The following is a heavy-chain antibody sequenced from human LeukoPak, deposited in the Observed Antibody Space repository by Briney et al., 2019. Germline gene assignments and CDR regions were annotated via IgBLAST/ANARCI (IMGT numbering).Heavy chain of an antibody. D-gene: IGHD6-19*01. CDR2: IYSGDST. Sequence: GGSLRLSCAVSGFTVSSNYMSWVRQAPGKGLECISFIYSGDSTYYADSVKGRFTISRDNSKSTLYLQMNSLRAEDTAVYYCARDWYSTGYFDPWGQGTLVTVSS. J-gene: IGHJ5*02. CDR3: ARDWYSTGYFDP. V-gene: IGHV3-66*01. CDR1: GFTVSSNY.